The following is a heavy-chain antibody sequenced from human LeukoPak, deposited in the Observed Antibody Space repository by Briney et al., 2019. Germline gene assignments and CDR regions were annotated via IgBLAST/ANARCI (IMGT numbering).Heavy chain of an antibody. V-gene: IGHV4-59*08. D-gene: IGHD3-10*01. CDR1: GGSISSYY. CDR2: IYYSGST. CDR3: ARYASGSYYWFDP. J-gene: IGHJ5*02. Sequence: SETLSLTCSVSGGSISSYYWSWIRQPPGKGLEWIGYIYYSGSTNYNPSLKSRVTISVDTPKNQFSLKLSSVTTADTALYYCARYASGSYYWFDPWGQGTLVTVSS.